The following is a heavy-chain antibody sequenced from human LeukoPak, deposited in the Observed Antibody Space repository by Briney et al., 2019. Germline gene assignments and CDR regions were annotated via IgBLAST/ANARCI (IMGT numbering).Heavy chain of an antibody. Sequence: GGSLRLSCEASGFTFSDYYMSWIRQAPGKGLEWVSYISSSGSTIYYADSVKGRFTISRDNAKNSLYLQMNSLRAEDTAVYYCARGTEYSSSWYRLNYYYYYGMDVWGQGTTVTVSS. CDR1: GFTFSDYY. V-gene: IGHV3-11*01. D-gene: IGHD6-13*01. CDR3: ARGTEYSSSWYRLNYYYYYGMDV. CDR2: ISSSGSTI. J-gene: IGHJ6*02.